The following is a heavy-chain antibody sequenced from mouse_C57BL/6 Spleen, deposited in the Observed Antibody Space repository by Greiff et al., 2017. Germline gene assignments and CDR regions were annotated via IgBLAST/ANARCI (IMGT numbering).Heavy chain of an antibody. D-gene: IGHD2-3*01. CDR2: IDPETGGT. CDR1: GYTFTDYE. V-gene: IGHV1-15*01. Sequence: QVQLQQSGAELVRPGASVTLSCKASGYTFTDYEMHWVKQTPVHGLEWIGAIDPETGGTAYNQKFKGKAILTADKSSSTAYMELRSLTSEDSAVYYCTSGVYDGYFDYWGQGTTLTVSS. CDR3: TSGVYDGYFDY. J-gene: IGHJ2*01.